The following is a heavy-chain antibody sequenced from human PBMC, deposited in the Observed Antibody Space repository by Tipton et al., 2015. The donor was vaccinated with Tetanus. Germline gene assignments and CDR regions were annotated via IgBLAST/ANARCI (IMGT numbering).Heavy chain of an antibody. CDR1: GGSISSHY. J-gene: IGHJ4*02. Sequence: TLSLTCTVSGGSISSHYWSWVRQPPGKGLEWIGHMFDNGNTNYNPSLKSRVTISTDTSMNQFSLKLTSATAAVTAVYYCARETYYFESGGYFDFFLDYWGQGTLVTVSS. V-gene: IGHV4-59*11. D-gene: IGHD3-22*01. CDR2: MFDNGNT. CDR3: ARETYYFESGGYFDFFLDY.